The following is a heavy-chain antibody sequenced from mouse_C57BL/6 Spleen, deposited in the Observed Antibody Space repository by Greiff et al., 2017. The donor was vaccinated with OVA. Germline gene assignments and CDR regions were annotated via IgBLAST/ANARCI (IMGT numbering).Heavy chain of an antibody. J-gene: IGHJ2*01. D-gene: IGHD1-1*01. CDR3: ARSLDYGSSYPYYFDY. V-gene: IGHV1-9*01. Sequence: VQLQQSGAELMKPGASVKLSCKATGYTFTGYWIAWVKQRPGHGLEWIGEILPGSGSTNYNEKFKGKATFTADTSSNTAYMQLSSLTTEDSAIYYCARSLDYGSSYPYYFDYWGQGTTLTVSS. CDR1: GYTFTGYW. CDR2: ILPGSGST.